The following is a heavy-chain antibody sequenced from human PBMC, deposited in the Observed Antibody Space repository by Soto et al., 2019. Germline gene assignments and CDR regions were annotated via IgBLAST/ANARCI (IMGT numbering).Heavy chain of an antibody. D-gene: IGHD2-2*01. J-gene: IGHJ6*02. CDR3: ARGVTAAKLMDV. Sequence: SETLSLTCTVSGGSISSYYWSWIRQPPGKGLEWIGYIYHSGSTYYNPSLKSRVTISVDRSKNQFSLKLSSVTAADTAVYYCARGVTAAKLMDVWGQGTTVTVSS. CDR2: IYHSGST. V-gene: IGHV4-59*12. CDR1: GGSISSYY.